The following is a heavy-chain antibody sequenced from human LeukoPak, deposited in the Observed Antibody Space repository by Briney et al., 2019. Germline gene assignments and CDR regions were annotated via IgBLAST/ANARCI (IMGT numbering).Heavy chain of an antibody. Sequence: PSETLSLTCTVSGGSISSGSYYWSWIRQPAGKGLEWIGRIYTSGSTNYNPSLKSRVTISVDTSKNQFSLKLSSVAAADTAVYYCASSSGPTYYYYGMDVWGQGTTVTVSS. D-gene: IGHD3-22*01. CDR3: ASSSGPTYYYYGMDV. CDR1: GGSISSGSYY. CDR2: IYTSGST. J-gene: IGHJ6*02. V-gene: IGHV4-61*02.